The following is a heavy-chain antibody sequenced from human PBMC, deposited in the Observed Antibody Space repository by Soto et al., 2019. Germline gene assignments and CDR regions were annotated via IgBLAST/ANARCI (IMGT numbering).Heavy chain of an antibody. CDR3: ARARGYPWYFDV. CDR2: ISNSGDST. CDR1: GFTFSGNA. V-gene: IGHV3-23*01. D-gene: IGHD5-18*01. J-gene: IGHJ4*02. Sequence: QLLESRGGLVQPGGSLRLSCAASGFTFSGNAMSWVRQAPGRGVEWVSSISNSGDSTYYADPVKGRFTISRDNSKNTLYLQMISLRAEDTAVYYCARARGYPWYFDVWGQGTLVTVSS.